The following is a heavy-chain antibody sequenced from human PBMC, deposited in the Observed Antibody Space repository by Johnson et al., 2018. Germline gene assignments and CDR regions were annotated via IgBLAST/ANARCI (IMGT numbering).Heavy chain of an antibody. D-gene: IGHD1-20*01. CDR1: GFTFTNYA. Sequence: QVQLVESGGGVVQPGRSLRLSCAASGFTFTNYAFHWVRQAPGKGLEWVAAISYDGGNEFYADSVKGRFTISRDNSKNTLYLQMNSLRAEDTAVYYCARDLSGTFDIWGQGTMVTVSS. V-gene: IGHV3-30*14. J-gene: IGHJ3*02. CDR2: ISYDGGNE. CDR3: ARDLSGTFDI.